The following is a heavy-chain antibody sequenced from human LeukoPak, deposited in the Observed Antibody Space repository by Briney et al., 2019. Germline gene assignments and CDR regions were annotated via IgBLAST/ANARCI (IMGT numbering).Heavy chain of an antibody. J-gene: IGHJ4*02. CDR2: IIPIFGTA. CDR1: GGTFSSYA. V-gene: IGHV1-69*05. Sequence: ASVKVSCKASGGTFSSYAISWVRQAPGQGLEWMGRIIPIFGTANYAQKFQGRVTITTDESTSTAYMELSSLRSEDKAVYYCGKWASGSYYPPDCWGQGTLVTVSS. CDR3: GKWASGSYYPPDC. D-gene: IGHD1-26*01.